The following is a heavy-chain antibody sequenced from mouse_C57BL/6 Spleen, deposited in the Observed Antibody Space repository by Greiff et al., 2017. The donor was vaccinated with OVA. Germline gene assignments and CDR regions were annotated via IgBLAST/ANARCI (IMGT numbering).Heavy chain of an antibody. CDR2: IYPGDGDT. D-gene: IGHD2-3*01. CDR3: ARPYDGYFDY. Sequence: QVQLKESGAELVKPGASVKISCKASGYAFSSYWMNWVKQRPGKGLEWIGQIYPGDGDTNYNGKFKGKATLTADKSSSTAYMQLSSLTSEDSAVYFCARPYDGYFDYWGQGTTLTVSS. J-gene: IGHJ2*01. V-gene: IGHV1-80*01. CDR1: GYAFSSYW.